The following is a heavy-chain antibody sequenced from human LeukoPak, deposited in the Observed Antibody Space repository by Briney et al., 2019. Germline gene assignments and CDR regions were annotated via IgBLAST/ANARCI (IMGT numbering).Heavy chain of an antibody. Sequence: PGGSLRLSCAASGFTFSSYGMHWVRQAPGKGLEWVAFIRYDGSNKYYADSVKGRFTISRDNSKNTLYLQMNSLRAEDTAVYYCAKDQSVSIIVGTRFDYWGQGTLVTVSS. CDR3: AKDQSVSIIVGTRFDY. J-gene: IGHJ4*02. D-gene: IGHD1-26*01. V-gene: IGHV3-30*02. CDR2: IRYDGSNK. CDR1: GFTFSSYG.